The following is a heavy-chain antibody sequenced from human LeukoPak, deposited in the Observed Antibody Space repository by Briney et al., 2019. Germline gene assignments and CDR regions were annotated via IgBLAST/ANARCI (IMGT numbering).Heavy chain of an antibody. CDR1: GFTFGDYA. Sequence: GGSLRLSCTASGFTFGDYAMSWVRQAPGKGLEWVGFIRSKAYGGTTEYAASVKGRFTISRDDSKGIAYLQMNSLKTEDTAVYYCTVSSTSWFLFDYWGQGTLVTVSS. CDR3: TVSSTSWFLFDY. V-gene: IGHV3-49*04. J-gene: IGHJ4*02. CDR2: IRSKAYGGTT. D-gene: IGHD2-2*01.